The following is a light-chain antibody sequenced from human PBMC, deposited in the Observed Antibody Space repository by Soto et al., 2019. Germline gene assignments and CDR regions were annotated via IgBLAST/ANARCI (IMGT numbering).Light chain of an antibody. J-gene: IGKJ2*01. CDR1: QSISSN. CDR3: QQYNNWPPYT. CDR2: GVS. Sequence: EIVMTQSPGTLSVSPGERATLSCRASQSISSNLAWYQQKPGRAPRILIYGVSTRATGIPARFSGSGSETEFTLTISSLQSENFAVYYCQQYNNWPPYTFGQGTKLEIK. V-gene: IGKV3-15*01.